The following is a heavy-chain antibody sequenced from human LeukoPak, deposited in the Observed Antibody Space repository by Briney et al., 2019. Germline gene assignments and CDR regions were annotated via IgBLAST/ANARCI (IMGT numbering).Heavy chain of an antibody. J-gene: IGHJ4*02. CDR2: ISSSSSYI. CDR1: GFTFSSYS. Sequence: TAGGSLRLSCAASGFTFSSYSMNWVRQAPGKGLEWVSSISSSSSYIYYADSVKGRFTISRDNAKNSLYLQMNSLRAEDTAVYYCARDWTPMVRGVIFDQTNPPDYWGQGTLVTVSS. CDR3: ARDWTPMVRGVIFDQTNPPDY. D-gene: IGHD3-10*01. V-gene: IGHV3-21*01.